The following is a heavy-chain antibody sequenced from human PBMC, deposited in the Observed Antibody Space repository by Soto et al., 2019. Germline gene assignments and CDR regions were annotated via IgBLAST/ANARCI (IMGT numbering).Heavy chain of an antibody. CDR1: GFTFSRVG. Sequence: VGSRILSCEASGFTFSRVGMNWVRQVPGKGLEWVASISSGSSDTWYADSVKGRFIISRDNAQNSLFLQMNTLRPEDTAMYYCARVAYWGPGTQVTVS. CDR2: ISSGSSDT. CDR3: ARVAY. V-gene: IGHV3-21*01. J-gene: IGHJ4*02.